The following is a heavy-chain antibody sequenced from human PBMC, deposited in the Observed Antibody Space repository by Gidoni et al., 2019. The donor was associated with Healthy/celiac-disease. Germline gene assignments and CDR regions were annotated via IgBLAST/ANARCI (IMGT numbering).Heavy chain of an antibody. V-gene: IGHV4-34*01. CDR3: ARSRWLPHFDY. J-gene: IGHJ4*02. CDR2: INHSGST. CDR1: GGSFSGYY. Sequence: QVQLQQWGAGLLKPSETLSLTCAVYGGSFSGYYWSWIRQPPGKGLEWSWEINHSGSTNYNPPLKSRVTISVDTSKNQFSLKLSSVTAADTAVYYCARSRWLPHFDYWGQGTLVTVSS. D-gene: IGHD5-12*01.